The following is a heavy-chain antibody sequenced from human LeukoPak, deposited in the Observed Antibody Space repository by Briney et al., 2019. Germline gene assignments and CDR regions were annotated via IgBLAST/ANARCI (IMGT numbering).Heavy chain of an antibody. CDR1: GFTFSSYW. D-gene: IGHD6-13*01. J-gene: IGHJ3*02. V-gene: IGHV3-7*05. CDR3: ARGPGRVAATATGSFDI. CDR2: IKQDGSEK. Sequence: GGSLRLSCAASGFTFSSYWMSWVRQPPGKGLEWVANIKQDGSEKYYVDSVKGRFSISRDYAKNSVYLQVNSLRAEDTAVYYCARGPGRVAATATGSFDIWGQGTVVTVSS.